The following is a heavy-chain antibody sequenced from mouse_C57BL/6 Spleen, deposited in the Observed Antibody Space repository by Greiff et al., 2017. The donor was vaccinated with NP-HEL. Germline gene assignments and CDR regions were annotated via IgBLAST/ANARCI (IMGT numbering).Heavy chain of an antibody. V-gene: IGHV14-4*01. CDR1: GFNIKDDY. Sequence: EVMLVESGAELVRPGASVKLSCTASGFNIKDDYMHWVKQRPEQGLECIGWIDPENGDTEYASKFQGTATITADTSSNTAYLQLSSLTSEDTAVYYCTSITTGDYWGQGTTLTVSS. D-gene: IGHD1-1*01. CDR3: TSITTGDY. J-gene: IGHJ2*01. CDR2: IDPENGDT.